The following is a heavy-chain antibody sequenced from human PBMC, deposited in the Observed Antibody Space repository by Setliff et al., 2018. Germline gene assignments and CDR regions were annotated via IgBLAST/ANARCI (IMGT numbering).Heavy chain of an antibody. CDR3: ARGMNYYDSSGPTDYFFDY. D-gene: IGHD3-22*01. J-gene: IGHJ4*02. V-gene: IGHV3-21*01. CDR2: ISSSSGYI. Sequence: PGGSLRLSCAASGFTFSTHNMNWVRQAPGKGLEWASSISSSSGYIYYADSVKGRFTISRDNAKNTLYMQMSSLRAEDTAVYYCARGMNYYDSSGPTDYFFDYWGQGTLVTVSS. CDR1: GFTFSTHN.